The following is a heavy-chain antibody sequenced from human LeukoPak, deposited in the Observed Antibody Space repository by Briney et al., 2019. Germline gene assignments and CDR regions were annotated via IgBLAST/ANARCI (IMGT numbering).Heavy chain of an antibody. V-gene: IGHV3-21*04. Sequence: GGSLRLSCAASGFTFSSYSMNWVRQAPGKGLEWVSSISSSSYIYYADSVKGRFTISRDNAKNSLYLQMNSLRAEDTALYYCAKAGSSGWTPNYMDVWGKGTTVTISS. D-gene: IGHD6-19*01. CDR2: ISSSSYI. CDR1: GFTFSSYS. CDR3: AKAGSSGWTPNYMDV. J-gene: IGHJ6*03.